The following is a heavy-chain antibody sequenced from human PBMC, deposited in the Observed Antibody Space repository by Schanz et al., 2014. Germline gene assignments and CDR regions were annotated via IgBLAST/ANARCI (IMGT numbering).Heavy chain of an antibody. CDR1: GYTFTTYY. D-gene: IGHD2-2*01. CDR2: INPSSGTT. Sequence: QVQLVQSGAEVKKPGASVKVSCKASGYTFTTYYIHWVRQAPGQGLEWMGKINPSSGTTRIAQNFQGRLHVTRDTSASTVTRELSSLRSEDTAVYYCARGGFFDSPSMNSWGQGTLVTVSS. CDR3: ARGGFFDSPSMNS. J-gene: IGHJ4*02. V-gene: IGHV1-46*01.